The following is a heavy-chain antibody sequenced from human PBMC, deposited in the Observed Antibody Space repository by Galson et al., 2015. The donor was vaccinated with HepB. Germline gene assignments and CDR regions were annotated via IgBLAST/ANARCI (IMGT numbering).Heavy chain of an antibody. V-gene: IGHV3-73*01. CDR3: TNMDV. Sequence: SLRLSCAASGFTFRNSSIHWVRQASGKGLEWIGLMRSKSNDYATAYAASVKGRFTISRDDSKNTASVQMNSLKTEDTAVYFCTNMDVWGQGTLVTVSS. CDR1: GFTFRNSS. J-gene: IGHJ4*02. CDR2: MRSKSNDYAT. D-gene: IGHD3/OR15-3a*01.